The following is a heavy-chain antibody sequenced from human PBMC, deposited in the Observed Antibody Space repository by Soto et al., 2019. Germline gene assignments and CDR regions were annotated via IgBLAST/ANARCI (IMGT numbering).Heavy chain of an antibody. CDR2: ISESGSVT. V-gene: IGHV3-48*02. D-gene: IGHD2-15*01. CDR1: GFTFNNYN. CDR3: ARVSSEGGYFDY. J-gene: IGHJ4*02. Sequence: GGSLRLSCAASGFTFNNYNMNWVRQAPGKGLEWVSYISESGSVTYYADSVKGRFTISRDNAKNSLYLQMNSLRDEDTAVYYCARVSSEGGYFDYWGQGTLVTVSS.